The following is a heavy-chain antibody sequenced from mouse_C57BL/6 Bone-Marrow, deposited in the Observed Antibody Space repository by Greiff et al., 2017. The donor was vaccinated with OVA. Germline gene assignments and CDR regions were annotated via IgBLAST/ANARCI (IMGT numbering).Heavy chain of an antibody. Sequence: VQVVESGAELVRPGTSVKVSCKASGYAFTNYLIEWVKQRPGQGLEWIGVINPGSGGTNYNEKFKGKATLTADNSSSTAYMQLSSLTSEDSAVYFCARWLRSYFGSWAKAPLSQSPQ. CDR3: ARWLRSYFGS. J-gene: IGHJ2*01. D-gene: IGHD2-2*01. CDR1: GYAFTNYL. CDR2: INPGSGGT. V-gene: IGHV1-54*01.